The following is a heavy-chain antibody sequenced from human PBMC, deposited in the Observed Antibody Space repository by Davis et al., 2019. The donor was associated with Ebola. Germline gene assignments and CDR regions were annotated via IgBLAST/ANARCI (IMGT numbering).Heavy chain of an antibody. CDR2: IYYSGST. J-gene: IGHJ3*01. D-gene: IGHD3-16*01. V-gene: IGHV4-39*01. CDR1: GGSISSSSYY. CDR3: ASERGGGAFDV. Sequence: SETLSLTCTVSGGSISSSSYYWGWIRQPPGKGLEWIGSIYYSGSTYYNPSLKSRVTLSVDTSKNQFFLKLGSVTAADTAVYSCASERGGGAFDVWGRGTMVTVSS.